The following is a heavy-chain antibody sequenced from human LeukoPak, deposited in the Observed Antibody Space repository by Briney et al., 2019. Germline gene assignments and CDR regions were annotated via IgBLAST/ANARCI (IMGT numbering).Heavy chain of an antibody. CDR2: IYYSGSA. J-gene: IGHJ5*02. Sequence: SETLSLTCTVSGGSISSSSYYWGWIRQPPGKGLEWIGSIYYSGSASYNPSLKSRVTISVDTSKNRISLKLTSVTAADTAVYYCARHALDYDFWSGYPGWFDPWGQGTLVTVSS. CDR1: GGSISSSSYY. CDR3: ARHALDYDFWSGYPGWFDP. V-gene: IGHV4-39*01. D-gene: IGHD3-3*01.